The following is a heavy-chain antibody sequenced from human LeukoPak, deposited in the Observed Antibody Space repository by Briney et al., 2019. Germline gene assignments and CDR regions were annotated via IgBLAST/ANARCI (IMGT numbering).Heavy chain of an antibody. J-gene: IGHJ4*02. Sequence: GGSLRLSCAASGFTFSTYDMHWVRQAPGKGLEWVAVISYDGSNKYYADSVRGRFTISRDNAKNSLYLQMNSLRAEDTAVYYCARVYSSGWQFDYWGQGTLVTVSS. V-gene: IGHV3-30*03. CDR2: ISYDGSNK. CDR3: ARVYSSGWQFDY. CDR1: GFTFSTYD. D-gene: IGHD6-19*01.